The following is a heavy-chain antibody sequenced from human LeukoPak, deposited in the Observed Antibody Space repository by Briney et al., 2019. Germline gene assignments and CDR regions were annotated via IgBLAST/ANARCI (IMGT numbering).Heavy chain of an antibody. J-gene: IGHJ5*02. V-gene: IGHV3-11*01. CDR1: GFTFSNYA. CDR3: ARATRSYGSGSYPASKFDP. D-gene: IGHD3-10*01. CDR2: ISSSGSTI. Sequence: GGSLRLSCAASGFTFSNYAMSWVRQAPVKGLEWVSYISSSGSTIYYADSVKGRFTISRDNAKNSLYLQMNSLRAEDTAVYYCARATRSYGSGSYPASKFDPWGQGTLVTVSS.